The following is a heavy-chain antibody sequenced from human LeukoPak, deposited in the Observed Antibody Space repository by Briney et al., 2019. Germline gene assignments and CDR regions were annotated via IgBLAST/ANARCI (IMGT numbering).Heavy chain of an antibody. J-gene: IGHJ3*02. CDR1: GFTFSSYS. CDR2: ISSSSSHI. Sequence: GGSLRLSCTASGFTFSSYSMNWVRQAPGMGLEWVSSISSSSSHIYYTDSVKGRFTMSRDNAINSLYLRMNSLRAEDTAIYYCATSIAVGVRSFDIWGHGTMVTASS. CDR3: ATSIAVGVRSFDI. V-gene: IGHV3-21*01. D-gene: IGHD6-19*01.